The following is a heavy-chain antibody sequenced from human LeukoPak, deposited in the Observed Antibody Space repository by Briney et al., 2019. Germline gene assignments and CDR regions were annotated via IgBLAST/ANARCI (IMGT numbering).Heavy chain of an antibody. V-gene: IGHV3-21*01. Sequence: GGSLRLSCAASGFTFSSYSMNWVRQAPGKGLEWVSSISSSSNYIYYADSVKGRFTISRDDAKNSLYLQMNSLRAEDTAVYYCARVRGQYSSSLADYWGQGTLVTVSS. J-gene: IGHJ4*02. CDR3: ARVRGQYSSSLADY. CDR2: ISSSSNYI. CDR1: GFTFSSYS. D-gene: IGHD6-6*01.